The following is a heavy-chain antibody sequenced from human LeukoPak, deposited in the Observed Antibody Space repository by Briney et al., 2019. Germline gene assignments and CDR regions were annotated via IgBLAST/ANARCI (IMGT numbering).Heavy chain of an antibody. J-gene: IGHJ4*02. CDR3: AREGSGSTYYFDY. CDR1: GFTFSSYW. Sequence: GGSLRLSCAASGFTFSSYWMSWVRQAPGKGLEWVANIKQDGSEKYYVDSVKGRFTISRDNAKNSLYLQMNSLRAEDTAVYYCAREGSGSTYYFDYWGLGTLVTVSS. D-gene: IGHD3-10*01. CDR2: IKQDGSEK. V-gene: IGHV3-7*01.